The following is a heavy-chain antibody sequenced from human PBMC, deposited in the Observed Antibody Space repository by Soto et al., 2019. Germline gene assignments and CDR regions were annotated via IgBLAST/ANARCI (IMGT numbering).Heavy chain of an antibody. CDR3: ARGKIVGVRAAMRSHDAFDI. V-gene: IGHV3-33*01. CDR2: VWYDGSNK. CDR1: GFTFSSYG. D-gene: IGHD2-2*01. Sequence: QVQLVESGGGVVQPGRSLRLSCAASGFTFSSYGMHWVRQAPGKGLERVAVVWYDGSNKYYADSVKGRFTISRENSKNTLYLQMNRPRAEDTAVYYCARGKIVGVRAAMRSHDAFDIWGQGPMVTVSS. J-gene: IGHJ3*02.